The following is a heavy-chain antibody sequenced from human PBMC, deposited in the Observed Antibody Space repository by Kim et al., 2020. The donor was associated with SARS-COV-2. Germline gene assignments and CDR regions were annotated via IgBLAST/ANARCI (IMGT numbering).Heavy chain of an antibody. V-gene: IGHV3-74*01. CDR1: GFTFSKYW. Sequence: GGSLRLSCAASGFTFSKYWMHWVRQPPGKGLVWVSRIKNDESSITYADSVKGRFTISRDNAKNTLYLQMNSLTAEDTAVYYCTRFICDDSSCGLNWGQGTLVTVSS. CDR2: IKNDESSI. J-gene: IGHJ4*02. CDR3: TRFICDDSSCGLN. D-gene: IGHD6-6*01.